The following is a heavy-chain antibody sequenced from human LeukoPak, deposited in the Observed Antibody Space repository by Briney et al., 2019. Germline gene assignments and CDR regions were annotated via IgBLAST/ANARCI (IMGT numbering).Heavy chain of an antibody. D-gene: IGHD2-15*01. V-gene: IGHV3-23*01. Sequence: GGSLRLSCAASGFTFSSYGMHWVRQAPGKGLEWVSSISGSGANTYYADSVKGRFTISRDKSKNTLFLQMNSLRAEDTAVYYCAKGCSGTCFSGLDPWGQGTLVTVSS. CDR1: GFTFSSYG. CDR2: ISGSGANT. J-gene: IGHJ5*02. CDR3: AKGCSGTCFSGLDP.